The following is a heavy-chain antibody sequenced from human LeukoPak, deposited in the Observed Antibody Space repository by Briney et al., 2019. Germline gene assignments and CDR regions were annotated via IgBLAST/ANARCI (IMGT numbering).Heavy chain of an antibody. D-gene: IGHD2-21*02. CDR2: IYYSGST. V-gene: IGHV4-31*06. CDR3: TIYCGGDSDWFDP. J-gene: IGHJ5*02. CDR1: GGSVSSGSYY. Sequence: PSETLSLTCTVSGGSVSSGSYYWSWIRQPPGKGLEWIGYIYYSGSTYYNPSLKSRVTISVDTSKNQFSLKLSSVTAADTAVYYCTIYCGGDSDWFDPWGQGTLVTVSS.